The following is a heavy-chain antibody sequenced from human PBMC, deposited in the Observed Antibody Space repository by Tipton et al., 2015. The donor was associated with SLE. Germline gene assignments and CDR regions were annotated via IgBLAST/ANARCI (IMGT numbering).Heavy chain of an antibody. Sequence: TLSLTCVVSGYPINTAGLYWGWLRQPPGKGLEWIGNVYHSGTTDYKSSLKRRVNISVDTARNQFSLRLNSVTAADTAVYYCARSPSHTDYYDFWGQGKLVTVSS. CDR1: GYPINTAGLY. CDR2: VYHSGTT. CDR3: ARSPSHTDYYDF. V-gene: IGHV4-38-2*01. J-gene: IGHJ4*02.